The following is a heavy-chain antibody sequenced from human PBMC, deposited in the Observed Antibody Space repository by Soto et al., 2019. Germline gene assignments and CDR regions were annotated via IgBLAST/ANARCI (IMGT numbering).Heavy chain of an antibody. CDR3: SRGQPPGSMPFGAFDI. V-gene: IGHV1-69*01. D-gene: IGHD2-2*01. Sequence: QVQLVQSGAEVKKPGSSVKVSCKASGGTFSSFAISWVRQAPGQGLEWMGGIITISGTANYAQRFQGRVTITAYESTRTSNMERSSLRSDDTAVYYCSRGQPPGSMPFGAFDIWGQGTMVTVSS. CDR1: GGTFSSFA. CDR2: IITISGTA. J-gene: IGHJ3*02.